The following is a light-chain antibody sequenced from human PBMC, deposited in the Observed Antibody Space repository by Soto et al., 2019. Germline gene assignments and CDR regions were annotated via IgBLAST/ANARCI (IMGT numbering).Light chain of an antibody. J-gene: IGKJ1*01. Sequence: EIVMTHSRATLAVSPGDTATLSLRASQSLGGNLAWYQQKPGQGPRLLIFRASSRATGVPASFSASGSGTAFSLTISGLQSADFATYYCQQYSNWPPWTFGPGTKVDIK. CDR1: QSLGGN. V-gene: IGKV3-15*01. CDR2: RAS. CDR3: QQYSNWPPWT.